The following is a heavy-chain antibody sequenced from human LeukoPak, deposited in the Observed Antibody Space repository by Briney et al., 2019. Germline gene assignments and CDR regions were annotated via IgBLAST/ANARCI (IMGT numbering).Heavy chain of an antibody. Sequence: ASVKVSCKASGYTFTGYYMHWVRQAPGQGLEWMGWINPNSGGTNYAQKFQGRVTMTRDTSISTAYMELSRLRSDDTAVYYCARDRGGGYSYGYGYWGQGTLVTVSS. J-gene: IGHJ4*02. CDR1: GYTFTGYY. V-gene: IGHV1-2*02. D-gene: IGHD5-18*01. CDR2: INPNSGGT. CDR3: ARDRGGGYSYGYGY.